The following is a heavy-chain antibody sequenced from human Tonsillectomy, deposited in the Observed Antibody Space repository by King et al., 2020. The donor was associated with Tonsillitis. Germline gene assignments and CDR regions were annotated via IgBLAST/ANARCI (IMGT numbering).Heavy chain of an antibody. V-gene: IGHV3-11*01. CDR3: ARRGPDSSGYYSGWAFDI. CDR2: ISSSGSTI. Sequence: VQLVESGGGLVKPGGSQRLSCAASGFTFSDYYMSWIRQAPGKGLEWVSYISSSGSTIYYADSVKGRFTISRDNAKNSLYLQMNSLRAEDTAVYYCARRGPDSSGYYSGWAFDIWGQGTMVTVSS. J-gene: IGHJ3*02. D-gene: IGHD3-22*01. CDR1: GFTFSDYY.